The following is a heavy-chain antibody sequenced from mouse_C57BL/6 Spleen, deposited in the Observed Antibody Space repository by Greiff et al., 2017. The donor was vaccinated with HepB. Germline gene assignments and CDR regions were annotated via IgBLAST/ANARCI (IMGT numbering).Heavy chain of an antibody. Sequence: DVKLQESGPGLVKPSQSLSLTCSVTGYSITSGYYWNWIRQFPGNKLEWMGYISYDGSNNYNPSLKNRISITRDPSKNQFFLKLNSVTTEDTATYYCARDRDWDEDFDYWGQGTTLTVSS. CDR2: ISYDGSN. CDR3: ARDRDWDEDFDY. V-gene: IGHV3-6*01. D-gene: IGHD4-1*01. J-gene: IGHJ2*01. CDR1: GYSITSGYY.